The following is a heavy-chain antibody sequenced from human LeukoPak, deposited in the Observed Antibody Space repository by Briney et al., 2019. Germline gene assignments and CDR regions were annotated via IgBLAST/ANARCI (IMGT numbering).Heavy chain of an antibody. CDR2: ISYDGSNK. Sequence: GRSLRLSCAASGFTFSSYGMHWVRQAPGKGLEWVAVISYDGSNKYYADSVKGRFTISRDNSKNTLYLQMNSLRAEDTAVYYCAKDWIGYCSGSSCYDLDYWGQGTLVTVSS. CDR1: GFTFSSYG. D-gene: IGHD2-15*01. J-gene: IGHJ4*02. CDR3: AKDWIGYCSGSSCYDLDY. V-gene: IGHV3-30*18.